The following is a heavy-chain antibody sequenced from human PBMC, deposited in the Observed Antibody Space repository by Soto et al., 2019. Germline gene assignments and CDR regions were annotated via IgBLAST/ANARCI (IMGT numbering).Heavy chain of an antibody. Sequence: QAQLVQSGADVKKPGASVKVSCKASGYTFTKYYIHWVRQAPGQGLEWMGWSNPNTGGTNYAQKFQGRVAMTRDTCINTAYMDLSRLGSDDAAVYYCARQLAYCGGGRYTEPRDYWGQGTLVTVSS. CDR2: SNPNTGGT. D-gene: IGHD2-21*02. CDR3: ARQLAYCGGGRYTEPRDY. CDR1: GYTFTKYY. V-gene: IGHV1-2*02. J-gene: IGHJ4*02.